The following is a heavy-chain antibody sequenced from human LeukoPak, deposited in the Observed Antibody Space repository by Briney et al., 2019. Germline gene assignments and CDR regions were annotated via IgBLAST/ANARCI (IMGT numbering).Heavy chain of an antibody. CDR2: ISGSGGST. CDR1: GFTFSSYA. J-gene: IGHJ4*02. D-gene: IGHD5-24*01. CDR3: AKGSVKMASGHYFDY. V-gene: IGHV3-23*01. Sequence: GVLRLSCAASGFTFSSYAMSWVRQAPGKGLEWVSAISGSGGSTYYADSVKGRFTISRDNSKNTLYLQMNSLRAEDTAVYYCAKGSVKMASGHYFDYWGQGTLVTVSS.